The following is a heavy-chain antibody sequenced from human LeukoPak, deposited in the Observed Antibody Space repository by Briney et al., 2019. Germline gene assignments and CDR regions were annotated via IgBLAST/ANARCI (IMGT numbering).Heavy chain of an antibody. D-gene: IGHD2-15*01. J-gene: IGHJ4*02. CDR3: AKRFSAFYSFYC. V-gene: IGHV3-23*01. CDR1: GVTFSTYA. Sequence: PGGSLRLSCAASGVTFSTYAMSWVRQVPGKGLEWVAVIRESGGGAPSTASAKSRVTISRENSPNTLCLQMCTLGAQDTPAYTCAKRFSAFYSFYCWGQGTLVTVYS. CDR2: IRESGGGA.